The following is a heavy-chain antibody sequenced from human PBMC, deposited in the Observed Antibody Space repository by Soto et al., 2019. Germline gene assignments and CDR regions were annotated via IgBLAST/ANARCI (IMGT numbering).Heavy chain of an antibody. V-gene: IGHV1-2*02. CDR3: ARGGTFAYDTSGYSVY. D-gene: IGHD3-22*01. Sequence: ASVKVSCKTSGYTFSAYYMHWVRQAPGQGLEWMGWINPKSGGTLYVQKFQGRVTMTRDTSISTAYMELSRLRSDDTAVYYCARGGTFAYDTSGYSVYWGQGTLVTVSS. CDR1: GYTFSAYY. CDR2: INPKSGGT. J-gene: IGHJ4*02.